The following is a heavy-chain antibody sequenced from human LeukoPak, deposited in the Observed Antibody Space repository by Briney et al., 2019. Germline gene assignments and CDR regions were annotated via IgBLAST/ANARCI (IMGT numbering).Heavy chain of an antibody. Sequence: SETLSLTCTVSGGSISSGSYYWSWIWQPAGKGLEWIGRIYTSGSTNYNPSLKSRVTISVDTSKNQFSLKLSSVTAADTAVYYCARDHLYSSGWYLGYDAFDIWGQGTMVTVSS. CDR2: IYTSGST. CDR1: GGSISSGSYY. V-gene: IGHV4-61*02. J-gene: IGHJ3*02. D-gene: IGHD6-19*01. CDR3: ARDHLYSSGWYLGYDAFDI.